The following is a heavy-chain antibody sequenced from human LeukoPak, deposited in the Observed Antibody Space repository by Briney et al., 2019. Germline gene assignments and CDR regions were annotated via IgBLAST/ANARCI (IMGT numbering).Heavy chain of an antibody. CDR2: IKQEGTEK. D-gene: IGHD6-19*01. Sequence: PGGSLRLSCAASGFTFGRYWMTWVRQAPGKGLEWLANIKQEGTEKYYVDSVKGRFTISRDNTKKSLYLQMTSLRVEDTAVYYCARADDMSIAVAGFDFWGQGTLVTVSS. V-gene: IGHV3-7*01. CDR1: GFTFGRYW. CDR3: ARADDMSIAVAGFDF. J-gene: IGHJ4*02.